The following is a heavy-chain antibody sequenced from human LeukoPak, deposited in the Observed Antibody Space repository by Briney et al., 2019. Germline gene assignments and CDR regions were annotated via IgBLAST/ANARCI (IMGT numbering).Heavy chain of an antibody. J-gene: IGHJ4*02. CDR3: ARDFGRNSDF. V-gene: IGHV3-74*01. D-gene: IGHD3-10*01. CDR2: MNVEGSVT. Sequence: PGGSLRLSCAASGFTVSSYWMHWVRQVPGKGLVWVSRMNVEGSVTSYADFVKGRFTISRDIAKNTLYLQMNTLTAEDTAVYYCARDFGRNSDFWGQGTLVTVSS. CDR1: GFTVSSYW.